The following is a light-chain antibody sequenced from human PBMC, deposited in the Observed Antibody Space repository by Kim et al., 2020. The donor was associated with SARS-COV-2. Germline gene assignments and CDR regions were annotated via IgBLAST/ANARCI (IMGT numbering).Light chain of an antibody. CDR3: QKYNSAPWT. Sequence: ASIGARGTITCRASQDIANSLAWYQQKPGKVPQVLIYGAATLQSGVPSRFSGSGSGTEFTLTIGSLQTEDVATYYCQKYNSAPWTFGPGTKVDIK. CDR2: GAA. CDR1: QDIANS. V-gene: IGKV1-27*01. J-gene: IGKJ1*01.